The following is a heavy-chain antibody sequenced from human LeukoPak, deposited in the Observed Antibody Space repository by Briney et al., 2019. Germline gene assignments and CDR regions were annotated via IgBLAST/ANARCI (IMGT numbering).Heavy chain of an antibody. CDR3: ATPPNGGDLNYYFDC. D-gene: IGHD2-21*01. Sequence: GGSLRLSCAASGFTFSTYSMNWVRQAPGKGPEWVSYISYTNIIYYADSVKGRFTISRDNAKNSLYLQMNSLRAEDTAVYYCATPPNGGDLNYYFDCWGQGTLVTVSS. CDR1: GFTFSTYS. V-gene: IGHV3-48*01. J-gene: IGHJ4*02. CDR2: ISYTNII.